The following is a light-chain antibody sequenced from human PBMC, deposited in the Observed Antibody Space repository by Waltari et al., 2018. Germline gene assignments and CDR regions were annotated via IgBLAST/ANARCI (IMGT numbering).Light chain of an antibody. V-gene: IGLV1-47*01. CDR3: ASWDQSLRGVV. CDR2: RDS. J-gene: IGLJ2*01. Sequence: QSVLSQPHSASASTGQGVTISCSGSNSNIGFNSVFWYQHVPGTAPKLVIFRDSQRPSGVPGRFSGSKSGTSASLAISGLRSEDEADYYCASWDQSLRGVVFGGGTKLTVL. CDR1: NSNIGFNS.